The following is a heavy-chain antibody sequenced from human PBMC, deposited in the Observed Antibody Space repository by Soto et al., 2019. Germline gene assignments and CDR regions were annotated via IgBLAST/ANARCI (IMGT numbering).Heavy chain of an antibody. CDR2: INHVGIT. V-gene: IGHV4-34*01. D-gene: IGHD6-19*01. CDR1: GGSFRGCY. Sequence: PSETLSLTCAVSGGSFRGCYWTWIRQSPGKGLEWLGDINHVGITNYNPSLKSRVSIPVDTSKSQFSLKLSSVTAADTAVYYCARARIVVAGTIVDSWAQGTLVTVSS. CDR3: ARARIVVAGTIVDS. J-gene: IGHJ4*02.